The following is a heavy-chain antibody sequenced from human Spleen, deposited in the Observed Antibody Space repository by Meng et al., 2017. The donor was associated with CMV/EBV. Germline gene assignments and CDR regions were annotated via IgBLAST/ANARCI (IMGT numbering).Heavy chain of an antibody. CDR2: INHSGST. CDR3: ARIKIAAAGTCSFDP. CDR1: GGSFSGYY. V-gene: IGHV4-34*01. Sequence: SETLSLTCAVYGGSFSGYYWSWIRQPPGKGLEWIGEINHSGSTYYNPSLKSRVTISVDTSKNQFSLKLSSVTAADTAVYYCARIKIAAAGTCSFDPWGQGTLVTVSS. D-gene: IGHD6-13*01. J-gene: IGHJ5*02.